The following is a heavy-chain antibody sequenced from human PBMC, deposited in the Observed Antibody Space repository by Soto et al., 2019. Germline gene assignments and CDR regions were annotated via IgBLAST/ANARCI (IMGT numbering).Heavy chain of an antibody. CDR3: ARDRSGDYGDEEGGLQH. CDR2: IIPILGIA. J-gene: IGHJ1*01. CDR1: GGTFSSYT. D-gene: IGHD4-17*01. Sequence: SVKVSCKASGGTFSSYTISWVRQAPGQGLEWMGRIIPILGIANYAQKFQGRVTITADRSTSTAYMELSSLRSEDTAVYYCARDRSGDYGDEEGGLQHWGQGTLVTVSS. V-gene: IGHV1-69*04.